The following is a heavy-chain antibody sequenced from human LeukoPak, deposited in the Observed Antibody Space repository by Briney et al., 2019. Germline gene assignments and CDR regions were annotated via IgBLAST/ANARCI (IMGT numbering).Heavy chain of an antibody. CDR1: GGSISSYY. CDR3: AGADIVLMVPVFDY. V-gene: IGHV4-59*01. CDR2: IYYSGST. D-gene: IGHD2-8*01. Sequence: PSETLSLTCTVSGGSISSYYWSWIRQPPGKGLEWIGYIYYSGSTNYNPSLKSRVTISVDTSKNQFSLKLSSVTAADTAVYYCAGADIVLMVPVFDYWGQGTLVTVSS. J-gene: IGHJ4*02.